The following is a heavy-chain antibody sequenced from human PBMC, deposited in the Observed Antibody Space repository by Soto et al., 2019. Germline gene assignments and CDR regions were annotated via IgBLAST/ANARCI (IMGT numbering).Heavy chain of an antibody. CDR3: AKDTGYSSSYNWFDP. V-gene: IGHV3-23*01. J-gene: IGHJ5*02. D-gene: IGHD6-13*01. Sequence: GGSLRLSCAASGFTFSSYAMSWVRQAPGKGLEWVSAISGSGGSTYYADSVKGRFTISRDNSKNTLYLQMNSLRAEDTAVYYCAKDTGYSSSYNWFDPWGQGTLVTVSS. CDR2: ISGSGGST. CDR1: GFTFSSYA.